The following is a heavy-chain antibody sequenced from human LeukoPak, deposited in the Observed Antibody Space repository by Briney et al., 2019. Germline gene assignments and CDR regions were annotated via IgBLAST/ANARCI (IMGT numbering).Heavy chain of an antibody. J-gene: IGHJ2*01. CDR1: VGSISSRSCY. D-gene: IGHD3-22*01. Sequence: SETLSLTCTVSVGSISSRSCYWGWIRQPPGKGLEWVGSIYFSGCTYYNPSLKSRVTISVDTSKNQFSLKLSSVTAADTAVYYCARSFPVYDSSGYFLSSLGYFDLWGRGTLVTVSS. CDR3: ARSFPVYDSSGYFLSSLGYFDL. CDR2: IYFSGCT. V-gene: IGHV4-39*01.